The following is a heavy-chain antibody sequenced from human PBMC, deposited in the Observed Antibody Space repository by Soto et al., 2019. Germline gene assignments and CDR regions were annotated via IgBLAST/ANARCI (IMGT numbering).Heavy chain of an antibody. D-gene: IGHD3-10*01. J-gene: IGHJ6*02. Sequence: PSETLSLTCTVSGGSISSYYWTWIRQSPGKELEWIGYIYYTGSTKYNPSLESRVTISIDTSKNQFSLNLRSVTAADTAVYYCARAPAPGTYYYGMDVWGQGTTVTVSS. CDR2: IYYTGST. V-gene: IGHV4-59*01. CDR3: ARAPAPGTYYYGMDV. CDR1: GGSISSYY.